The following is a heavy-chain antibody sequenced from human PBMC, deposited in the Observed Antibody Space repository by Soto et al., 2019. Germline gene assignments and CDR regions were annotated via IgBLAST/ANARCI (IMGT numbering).Heavy chain of an antibody. V-gene: IGHV4-38-2*02. CDR1: GDSLSSDSY. Sequence: SETLSLTCTVSGDSLSSDSYWGWIRQPPGEGPEWIASIYHGGTTFYNPSLKSRISISVDTSKNQFSLRLTSVTAADTATYYCARVHVMVVAGSTFDYWGPGTLVTVSS. D-gene: IGHD6-19*01. CDR2: IYHGGTT. CDR3: ARVHVMVVAGSTFDY. J-gene: IGHJ4*03.